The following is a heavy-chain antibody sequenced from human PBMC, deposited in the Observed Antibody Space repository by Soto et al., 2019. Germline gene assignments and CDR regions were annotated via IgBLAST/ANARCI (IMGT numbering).Heavy chain of an antibody. D-gene: IGHD1-26*01. V-gene: IGHV1-18*04. J-gene: IGHJ4*02. CDR1: GYTFTSYG. CDR2: ISAYNGNT. Sequence: GASVKVSCKASGYTFTSYGISWVRQAPGQGLEWMGWISAYNGNTNYAQKLQGRVTMTTDTSTSTAYMELRCLRSDDTAVYYCARDHSGSYYEEVGSDYWGQGTLVTVSS. CDR3: ARDHSGSYYEEVGSDY.